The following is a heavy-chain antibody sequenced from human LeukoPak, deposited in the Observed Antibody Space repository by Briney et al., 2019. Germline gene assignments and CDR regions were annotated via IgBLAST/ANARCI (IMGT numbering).Heavy chain of an antibody. CDR1: GFTFSNYW. V-gene: IGHV3-7*01. D-gene: IGHD3-10*02. CDR3: ARDHYVPHY. CDR2: IKEDGSEK. Sequence: GGSLRLSCAASGFTFSNYWMSWVRQAPGKGLEWVANIKEDGSEKYYVDSVKGRFTISRGNARNSLYLQMDSLRAEDTGVYYCARDHYVPHYWGQGTLVTVSS. J-gene: IGHJ4*02.